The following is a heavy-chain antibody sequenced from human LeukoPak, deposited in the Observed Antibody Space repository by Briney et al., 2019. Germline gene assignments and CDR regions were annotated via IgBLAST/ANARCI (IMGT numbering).Heavy chain of an antibody. J-gene: IGHJ4*02. Sequence: SETLSLTCTVSGGSISSYYWSWIRQPPGKGLEWIGYIYYSGSTNYNPSLKSRVTISVDTSKNQFSLKLSSVTAADTAVYYCARVHQYSKQKGISYYFDYWGQGTLVTVSS. CDR3: ARVHQYSKQKGISYYFDY. CDR2: IYYSGST. D-gene: IGHD6-6*01. CDR1: GGSISSYY. V-gene: IGHV4-59*01.